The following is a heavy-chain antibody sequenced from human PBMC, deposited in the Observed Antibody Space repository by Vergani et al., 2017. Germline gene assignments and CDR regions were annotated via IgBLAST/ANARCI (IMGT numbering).Heavy chain of an antibody. CDR3: AKVGRSEVAGTFGAFDI. J-gene: IGHJ3*02. CDR2: ISASGAPT. V-gene: IGHV3-23*04. CDR1: GFTFSTYA. Sequence: EVQLVESGGGLVKSGGSLRLSCAASGFTFSTYAMTWVRQAPGKGLEWVSGISASGAPTYYADSVKGRVTISRDNSKNTLFLHMNSLRPEDTAVYYCAKVGRSEVAGTFGAFDIWGQGTMVTVSS. D-gene: IGHD6-19*01.